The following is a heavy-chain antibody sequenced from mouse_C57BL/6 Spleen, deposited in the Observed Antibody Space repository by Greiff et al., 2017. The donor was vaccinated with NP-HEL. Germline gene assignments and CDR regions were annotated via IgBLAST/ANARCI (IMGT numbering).Heavy chain of an antibody. V-gene: IGHV1-64*01. CDR1: GYTFTSYW. Sequence: QVQLQQPGAELVKPGASVKLSCKASGYTFTSYWMHWVKQRPGQGLEWIGVIHPNSGSTNYNEKFKSKATLTVDKSSSTAYMQLSSLTSEDSAVYYCARRRYSNPYYYAMDYWGQGTSVTVSS. J-gene: IGHJ4*01. D-gene: IGHD2-5*01. CDR3: ARRRYSNPYYYAMDY. CDR2: IHPNSGST.